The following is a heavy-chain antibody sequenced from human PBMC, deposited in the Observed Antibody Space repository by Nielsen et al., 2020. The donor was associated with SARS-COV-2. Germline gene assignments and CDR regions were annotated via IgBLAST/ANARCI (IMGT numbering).Heavy chain of an antibody. CDR3: ARVTGSGYITNHFDY. V-gene: IGHV3-11*05. CDR2: ISSSYGYT. D-gene: IGHD5-18*01. J-gene: IGHJ4*02. Sequence: GESLRLSCAASGFTFSDYYMSWIRQAPGKGLEWVSYISSSYGYTNYADSVKGRFTISRDNAKNSLFLQMNSLTADDTAVYYCARVTGSGYITNHFDYWGQGMLVTVSS. CDR1: GFTFSDYY.